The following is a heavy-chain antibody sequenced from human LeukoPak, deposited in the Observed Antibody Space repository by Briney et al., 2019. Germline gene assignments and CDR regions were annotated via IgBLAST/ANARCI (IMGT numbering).Heavy chain of an antibody. CDR3: VRGKANYGSGSDV. CDR2: ISSSSSYI. D-gene: IGHD3-10*01. V-gene: IGHV3-21*01. Sequence: GGSLRLSCAASGFTFSRHNMSWVRQAPGKGLEGVSSISSSSSYIYYADSWKGRFTISRDNARNSLYLQMNSLRAEDTAVYYCVRGKANYGSGSDVWGKGTTVTVSS. CDR1: GFTFSRHN. J-gene: IGHJ6*04.